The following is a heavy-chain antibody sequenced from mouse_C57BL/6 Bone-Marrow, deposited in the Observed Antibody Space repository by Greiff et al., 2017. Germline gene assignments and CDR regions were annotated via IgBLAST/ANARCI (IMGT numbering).Heavy chain of an antibody. D-gene: IGHD2-3*01. CDR1: GYTFTSYG. V-gene: IGHV1-81*01. CDR2: IYPRSGNT. CDR3: ARYDGYLFAD. Sequence: VQLQQSGAELARPGASVKLSCKASGYTFTSYGISWVKQRTGQGLEWIGEIYPRSGNTYYNEKFKGKATLTADKSSSTAYMELRSLTSEDSTVYFCARYDGYLFADWGQGTLVTVSA. J-gene: IGHJ3*01.